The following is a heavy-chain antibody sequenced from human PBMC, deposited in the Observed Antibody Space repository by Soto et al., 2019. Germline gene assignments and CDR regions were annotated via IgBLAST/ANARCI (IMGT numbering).Heavy chain of an antibody. J-gene: IGHJ4*02. CDR1: GFTFSSYW. V-gene: IGHV3-74*01. D-gene: IGHD6-19*01. CDR3: ARDFRSGWYEFVY. Sequence: GGSLRLSCAASGFTFSSYWMHWVRQAPGKGLVWVSRINSDGSNTNYADPVKGRFTISRDNAKNTLYLQMNSLRAEDTAVYYCARDFRSGWYEFVYWGQGTPVTVFS. CDR2: INSDGSNT.